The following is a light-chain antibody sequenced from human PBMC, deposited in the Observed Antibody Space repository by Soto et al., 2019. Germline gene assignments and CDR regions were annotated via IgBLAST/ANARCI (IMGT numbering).Light chain of an antibody. CDR3: QQYKNWPPLYT. J-gene: IGKJ2*01. CDR2: GAS. CDR1: QSVSSN. Sequence: EIVMTQSPATLSLSPGERATLSCRASQSVSSNLAWYQQKCGQAPRLLIYGASTRATGIPARFSGSGSGTEFTLTISSLQSEEFAVYYCQQYKNWPPLYTFGQGTKREIK. V-gene: IGKV3-15*01.